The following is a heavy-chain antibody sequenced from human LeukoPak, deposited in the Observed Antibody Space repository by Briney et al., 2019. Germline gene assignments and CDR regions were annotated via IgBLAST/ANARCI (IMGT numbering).Heavy chain of an antibody. D-gene: IGHD5-18*01. V-gene: IGHV7-4-1*02. J-gene: IGHJ3*02. CDR3: ASGWDTAMVTPVDAFDI. Sequence: GASVKVSCKASGYTFTSYAMNWVRQAPGQGLEWMGWINTNTGNPTYAQGFTGRFVFSLDTSVSTAYLQISSLKAEDTAVYYCASGWDTAMVTPVDAFDIWGQGTMVTVSS. CDR1: GYTFTSYA. CDR2: INTNTGNP.